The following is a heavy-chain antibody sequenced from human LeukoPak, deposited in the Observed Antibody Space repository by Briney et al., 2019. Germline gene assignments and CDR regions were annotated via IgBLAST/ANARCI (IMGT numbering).Heavy chain of an antibody. CDR2: IYHSGST. D-gene: IGHD2-2*01. V-gene: IGHV4-38-2*02. CDR3: AKLQPGYYFDY. Sequence: SETLSLTCTVSGYSISSGYYWGWIRQPPGKGLEWIGSIYHSGSTYYNPSLKSRVTMSVDTSKNQFSLKLSSVTAADTAVYYCAKLQPGYYFDYWGQGTLVTVSS. J-gene: IGHJ4*02. CDR1: GYSISSGYY.